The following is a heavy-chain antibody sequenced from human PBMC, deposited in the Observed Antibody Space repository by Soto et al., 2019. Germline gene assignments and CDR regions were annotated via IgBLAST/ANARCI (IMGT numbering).Heavy chain of an antibody. Sequence: EVQLVESGGGLAQPGSSLTLSCAASGFTFRDHYMAWFRQAPGKGREWVGRIRDRPDRYTTDYAASVKDRFIISRDDSKNLLYLHMNNLKTEDSAVYFCTREAIQLWFDFWGQGTLVTVSS. J-gene: IGHJ4*02. CDR3: TREAIQLWFDF. V-gene: IGHV3-72*01. D-gene: IGHD5-18*01. CDR1: GFTFRDHY. CDR2: IRDRPDRYTT.